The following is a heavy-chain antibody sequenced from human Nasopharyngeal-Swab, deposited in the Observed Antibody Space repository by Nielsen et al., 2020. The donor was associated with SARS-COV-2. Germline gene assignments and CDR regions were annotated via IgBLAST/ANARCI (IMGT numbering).Heavy chain of an antibody. CDR2: IYHSGST. D-gene: IGHD2-2*01. CDR1: GGSISSSNW. J-gene: IGHJ5*02. CDR3: ARVICSSTSCPIRGQHFWFDP. V-gene: IGHV4-4*02. Sequence: SETLSLTCAVSGGSISSSNWWSWVRQPPGKGLEWIGEIYHSGSTNYNPSLKSRVTISVDKSKNQFSLKLSSVTAADTAVYYCARVICSSTSCPIRGQHFWFDPWGQGTLVTVSS.